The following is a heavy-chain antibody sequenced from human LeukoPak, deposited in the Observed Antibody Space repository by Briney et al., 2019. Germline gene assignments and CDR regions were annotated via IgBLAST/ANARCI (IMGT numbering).Heavy chain of an antibody. V-gene: IGHV3-7*01. Sequence: GGSLRLSCAASGFTFSNYWMNWVRQAPGKGLERVANIKQDGSEKYYVDSVKGRFTISRDNAKNSLYLQMNSLRAEDTAVYYCARDRGGRGVLYSYYYYMDVWGKGTTVTISS. CDR3: ARDRGGRGVLYSYYYYMDV. CDR1: GFTFSNYW. D-gene: IGHD3-10*01. CDR2: IKQDGSEK. J-gene: IGHJ6*03.